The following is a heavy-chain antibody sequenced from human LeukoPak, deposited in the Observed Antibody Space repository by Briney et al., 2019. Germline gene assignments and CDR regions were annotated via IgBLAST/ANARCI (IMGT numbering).Heavy chain of an antibody. CDR1: GGSISSGSYY. V-gene: IGHV4-61*02. J-gene: IGHJ4*02. CDR3: ARGPYGSSWSFDY. CDR2: IYTSGST. D-gene: IGHD6-13*01. Sequence: SETLSLICTVSGGSISSGSYYWSWIRQPAGKGLEWIGRIYTSGSTNYNPSLKSRVTISLDTSKNRFSLQLGSVTAADTAVYYCARGPYGSSWSFDYWGQGTLVNVSS.